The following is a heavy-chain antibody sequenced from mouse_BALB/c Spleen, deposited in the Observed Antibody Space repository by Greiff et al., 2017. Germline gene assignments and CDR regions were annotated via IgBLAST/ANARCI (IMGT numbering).Heavy chain of an antibody. CDR3: AQARRTSYTWFAY. J-gene: IGHJ3*01. Sequence: QVQLQQSGAELARPGASVKMSCKASGYTFTSYTMHWVNQRPGQGLEWIGYINPSSGYTNYNQKFKDKATLTADKSSSTAYMQLSSLTSEDSAVYYCAQARRTSYTWFAYWGQGTLVTVSA. V-gene: IGHV1-4*01. CDR2: INPSSGYT. CDR1: GYTFTSYT.